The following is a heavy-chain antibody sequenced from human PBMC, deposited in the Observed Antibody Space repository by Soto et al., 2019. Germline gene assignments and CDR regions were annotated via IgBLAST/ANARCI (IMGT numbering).Heavy chain of an antibody. CDR2: FFDSGTP. D-gene: IGHD3-10*01. J-gene: IGHJ4*02. CDR3: ARGGHKYGSGTYYSGSYYYIDN. V-gene: IGHV4-59*01. Sequence: PSETLSLTCTVSGDSIGEYYWGWIRQTPGRGLEWIGSFFDSGTPNYYPPLQSRVSISVDTSKNQFSLKLSSLTAADTAVYYCARGGHKYGSGTYYSGSYYYIDNWGQGTLVTVSS. CDR1: GDSIGEYY.